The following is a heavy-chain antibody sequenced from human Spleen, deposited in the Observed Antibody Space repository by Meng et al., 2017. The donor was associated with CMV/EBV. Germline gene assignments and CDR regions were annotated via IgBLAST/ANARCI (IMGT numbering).Heavy chain of an antibody. CDR2: ISFDGTNR. CDR1: GFTFTSYA. Sequence: CTASGFTFTSYAIHWVRQAPGKGLEWVAFISFDGTNRYYADSVKGRFTISRDNSKKTLYLQMNSLRPEDTAVYYCARADNGYDLPFDYWGQGTLVTVSS. D-gene: IGHD5-12*01. J-gene: IGHJ4*02. CDR3: ARADNGYDLPFDY. V-gene: IGHV3-30*04.